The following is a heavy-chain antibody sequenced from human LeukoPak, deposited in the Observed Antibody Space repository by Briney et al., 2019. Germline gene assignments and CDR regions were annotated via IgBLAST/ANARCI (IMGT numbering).Heavy chain of an antibody. CDR3: ARHGGYHLDS. CDR1: GGSFSGYY. D-gene: IGHD3-16*01. CDR2: IRHTGST. V-gene: IGHV4-34*01. Sequence: SETLSLTCAVYGGSFSGYYWSWIRQPPGKGLEWIGQIRHTGSTAYNPSLRSRVTISGDTSKNQFSLRLTSVTAADTALYYCARHGGYHLDSWGQGTLVTVSS. J-gene: IGHJ4*02.